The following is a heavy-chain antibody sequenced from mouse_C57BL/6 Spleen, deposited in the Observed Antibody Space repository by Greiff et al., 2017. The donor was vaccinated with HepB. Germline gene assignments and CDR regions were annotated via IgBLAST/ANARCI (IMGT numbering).Heavy chain of an antibody. CDR2: INPNNGGT. CDR3: ARRKDGSSFYYYAMDY. V-gene: IGHV1-18*01. D-gene: IGHD1-1*01. J-gene: IGHJ4*01. Sequence: EVKLMESGPELVKPGASVKIPCKASGYTFTDYNMDWVKQSHGKSLEWIGDINPNNGGTIYNQKFKGKATLTVDKSSSTAYMELRSLTSEDTAVYYCARRKDGSSFYYYAMDYWGQGTSVTVSS. CDR1: GYTFTDYN.